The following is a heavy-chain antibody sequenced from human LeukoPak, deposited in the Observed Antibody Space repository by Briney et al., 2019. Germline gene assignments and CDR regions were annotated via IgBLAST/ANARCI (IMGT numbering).Heavy chain of an antibody. CDR2: INPNSGDT. Sequence: GASVKVSCKTSGYTFTHYYLHWVRQAPGQGLEWMGWINPNSGDTNYAQQFQSRVTMTRDTSFTTVYMEVSRLTSDDTAVYYCARVDYAFDYWGQGTLVTVSS. V-gene: IGHV1-2*02. J-gene: IGHJ4*02. CDR1: GYTFTHYY. D-gene: IGHD4-17*01. CDR3: ARVDYAFDY.